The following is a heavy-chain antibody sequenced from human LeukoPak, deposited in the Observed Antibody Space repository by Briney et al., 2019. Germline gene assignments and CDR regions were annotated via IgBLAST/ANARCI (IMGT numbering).Heavy chain of an antibody. CDR2: IKQDGSEK. J-gene: IGHJ3*02. V-gene: IGHV3-7*01. CDR3: ARESSSWGNPFDI. Sequence: GGSLRLSCTASGFTFGDYVMSWVRQAPGKGLEWVANIKQDGSEKYYVDSVKGRFTISRDNAKNSLYLQMNSLRAEDTAVYYCARESSSWGNPFDIWGQGTMVTVSS. CDR1: GFTFGDYV. D-gene: IGHD6-13*01.